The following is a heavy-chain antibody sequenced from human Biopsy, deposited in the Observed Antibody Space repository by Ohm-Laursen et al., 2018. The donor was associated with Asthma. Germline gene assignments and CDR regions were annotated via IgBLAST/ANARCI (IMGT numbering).Heavy chain of an antibody. V-gene: IGHV4-39*01. CDR2: ISYTGSA. J-gene: IGHJ4*02. D-gene: IGHD7-27*01. Sequence: SETLSPTCTASGGSMSSSSYYWGWIRQPPGKGLEWMGSISYTGSAYHNPSLKSRVTISVNTSKNHFSLKLSSVTAADTAVYYCARHWDWGSFFDYWGQGTPVTVSS. CDR3: ARHWDWGSFFDY. CDR1: GGSMSSSSYY.